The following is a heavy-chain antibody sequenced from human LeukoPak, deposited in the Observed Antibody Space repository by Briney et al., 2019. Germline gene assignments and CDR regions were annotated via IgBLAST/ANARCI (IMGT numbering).Heavy chain of an antibody. CDR1: GYTFTSDY. CDR3: ARPRYYDRSGSTFDY. J-gene: IGHJ4*02. Sequence: GASVKVSCKASGYTFTSDYMHWVGQAPGQGLEWMGRINPNSGGTNYAQKFQGRVTMTRDTSISTAYMELSRLRSDDTAVYYCARPRYYDRSGSTFDYWGQGTLVTVSS. V-gene: IGHV1-2*06. CDR2: INPNSGGT. D-gene: IGHD3-22*01.